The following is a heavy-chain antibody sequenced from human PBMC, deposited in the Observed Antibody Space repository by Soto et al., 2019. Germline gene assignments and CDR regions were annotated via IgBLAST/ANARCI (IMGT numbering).Heavy chain of an antibody. Sequence: ASVKVSCKASGYTFTGYYMHWVRQAPGQGLEWMGWINPNSGGTNYAQKFQGWVTMTRDTSISTAYMELSRLRSDDTAVYYCARYLSYGHRDYYYYGMDVWGQGTTVTVSS. J-gene: IGHJ6*02. CDR2: INPNSGGT. CDR3: ARYLSYGHRDYYYYGMDV. V-gene: IGHV1-2*04. CDR1: GYTFTGYY. D-gene: IGHD3-16*01.